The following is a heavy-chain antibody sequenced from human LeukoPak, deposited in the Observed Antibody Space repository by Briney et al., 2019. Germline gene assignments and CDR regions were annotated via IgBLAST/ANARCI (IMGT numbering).Heavy chain of an antibody. CDR2: IYYSGNT. CDR3: TRVSAGATDY. V-gene: IGHV4-39*01. CDR1: GGSISSTIYY. Sequence: SETLSLTCTVSGGSISSTIYYWGWIRQPPGKGLEWIGSIYYSGNTYYNPSLKSRVAISVDTSKNQFSLKLISVTAADSAVYYCTRVSAGATDYRGQGTLVTVSS. D-gene: IGHD1-26*01. J-gene: IGHJ4*02.